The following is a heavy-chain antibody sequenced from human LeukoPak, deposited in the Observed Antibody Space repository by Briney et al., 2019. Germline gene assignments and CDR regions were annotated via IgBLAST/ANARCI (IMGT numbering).Heavy chain of an antibody. CDR3: ARSHCSSTSCRYYYYYYYMDV. V-gene: IGHV4-59*01. Sequence: SETLSLTCTASGGSISSYYWSWIRQPPGKGLEWIGYIYYSGSTNYNPFLKSRVTISVDTSKNQFSLKLSSVTAADTAVYYCARSHCSSTSCRYYYYYYYMDVWGKGTTVTISS. J-gene: IGHJ6*03. CDR1: GGSISSYY. CDR2: IYYSGST. D-gene: IGHD2-2*01.